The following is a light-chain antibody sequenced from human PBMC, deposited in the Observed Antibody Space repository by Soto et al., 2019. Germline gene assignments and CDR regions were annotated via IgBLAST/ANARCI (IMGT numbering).Light chain of an antibody. CDR3: QSYDSSLSGSK. CDR1: SSNIGAGYD. CDR2: GNS. V-gene: IGLV1-40*01. Sequence: QSVLTQPPSVSGAPGQRVTISCTWSSSNIGAGYDVHWYQQLPGTAPKLLIYGNSNRPSGVPDRFSGSKSGTSASLAITGLQAEDEADYYCQSYDSSLSGSKFGGGTKLPVL. J-gene: IGLJ2*01.